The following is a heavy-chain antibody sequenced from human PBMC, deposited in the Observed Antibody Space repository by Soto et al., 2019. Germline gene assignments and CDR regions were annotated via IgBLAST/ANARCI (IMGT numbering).Heavy chain of an antibody. CDR3: AREAGDCSSTSCSPFDY. D-gene: IGHD2-2*01. J-gene: IGHJ4*02. CDR2: MNPNSGNT. Sequence: ASVKVSCKASGYTFTSYDINWVRQATGQGLEWMGWMNPNSGNTGYVQKFQGRVTMTRNTSISTAYMELSSLRSEDTAVYYCAREAGDCSSTSCSPFDYWGQGTLVTVSS. CDR1: GYTFTSYD. V-gene: IGHV1-8*01.